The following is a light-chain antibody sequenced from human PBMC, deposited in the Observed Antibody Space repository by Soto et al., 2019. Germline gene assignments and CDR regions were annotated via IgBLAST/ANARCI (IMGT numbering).Light chain of an antibody. CDR3: LLTYSDAVV. J-gene: IGLJ7*01. CDR1: TGTVTSGHF. CDR2: DVT. Sequence: QTVVTQEPSLTVSPGGTVTLTCGSSTGTVTSGHFLYWFQQKPGQAPRALIYDVTKKHSWTPARFSGSLLGDKAALTLSGVQPEDEAEYYCLLTYSDAVVFGGGTQLTVL. V-gene: IGLV7-46*01.